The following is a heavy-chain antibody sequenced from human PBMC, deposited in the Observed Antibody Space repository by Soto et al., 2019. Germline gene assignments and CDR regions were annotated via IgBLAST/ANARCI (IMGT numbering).Heavy chain of an antibody. D-gene: IGHD6-19*01. Sequence: SETLSLTCTVSGGSISSYYWSWIRQPPGKGLEWIGYIYYSGSTNYNPSLKSRVTISVDTSKNQFSLKLSSVTAADTAVYYCARRKAVAGPNWFDPWGQGTLVTVS. J-gene: IGHJ5*02. CDR3: ARRKAVAGPNWFDP. CDR1: GGSISSYY. CDR2: IYYSGST. V-gene: IGHV4-59*08.